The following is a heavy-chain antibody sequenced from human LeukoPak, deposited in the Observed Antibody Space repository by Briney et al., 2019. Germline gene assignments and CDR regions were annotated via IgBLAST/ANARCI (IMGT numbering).Heavy chain of an antibody. CDR3: ARRRVLLWFGEKNDDIDI. CDR2: INHSGST. Sequence: SETLSLTCAVYGGSFSGYYWSWIRQPPGKGLEWIGEINHSGSTNYNPSLKSRVTISVDTSKSQFSLKLSSVTAADTAVYYCARRRVLLWFGEKNDDIDIWGQGTMVTVSS. CDR1: GGSFSGYY. D-gene: IGHD3-10*01. V-gene: IGHV4-34*01. J-gene: IGHJ3*02.